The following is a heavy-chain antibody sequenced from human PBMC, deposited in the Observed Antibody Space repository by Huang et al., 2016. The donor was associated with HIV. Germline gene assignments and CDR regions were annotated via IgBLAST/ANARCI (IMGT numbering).Heavy chain of an antibody. CDR2: IKQDGSEK. V-gene: IGHV3-7*01. J-gene: IGHJ4*02. CDR3: ARGGTYSGWWQDY. Sequence: EVLLVESGGGLVQPGGSLRLSCVASGFTFSRYWMGGVRQAPGKGLEWVANIKQDGSEKYYVDSVKGRFTISRDNAKNSLYLQMNSLRAEDTAVYYCARGGTYSGWWQDYWGQGTLDTVSS. D-gene: IGHD6-19*01. CDR1: GFTFSRYW.